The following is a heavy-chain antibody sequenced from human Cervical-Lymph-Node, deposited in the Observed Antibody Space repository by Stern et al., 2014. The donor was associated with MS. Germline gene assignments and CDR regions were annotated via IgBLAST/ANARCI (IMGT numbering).Heavy chain of an antibody. CDR1: GFTFSNYA. V-gene: IGHV3-30*04. CDR2: ISDDGSIK. CDR3: AREKDPGGAFDY. Sequence: PASGFTFSNYAMHWVRQAPGKGLEWVAVISDDGSIKLYADSVEGRFTISRDNSKNTLYLQMNSLRPEDTAVYYCAREKDPGGAFDYWGQGTLVTVSS. D-gene: IGHD2-15*01. J-gene: IGHJ4*02.